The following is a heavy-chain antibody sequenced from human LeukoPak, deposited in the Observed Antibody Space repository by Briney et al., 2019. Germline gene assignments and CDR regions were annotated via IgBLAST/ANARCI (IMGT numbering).Heavy chain of an antibody. Sequence: GGSLRLSCAASGFTFSSYAMSWVRQAPGKGLEWDSAISGSGGSTYYADSVKGRFTISRDNSKNTLYLQMNSLRAEDTAVYYCAKRRDSGGWYGVFEWFDPWGQGTLVTVSS. J-gene: IGHJ5*02. CDR2: ISGSGGST. CDR1: GFTFSSYA. CDR3: AKRRDSGGWYGVFEWFDP. D-gene: IGHD6-19*01. V-gene: IGHV3-23*01.